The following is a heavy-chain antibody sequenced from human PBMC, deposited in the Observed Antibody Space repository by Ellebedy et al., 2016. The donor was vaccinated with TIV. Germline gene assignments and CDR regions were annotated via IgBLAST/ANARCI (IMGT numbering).Heavy chain of an antibody. CDR1: GFTFSSYS. CDR3: ARDPGGDCCYFDY. D-gene: IGHD2-21*02. V-gene: IGHV3-21*01. Sequence: GESLKISXAASGFTFSSYSMNWVRQAPGKGLEWVSSISSSSSYIYYADSVKGRFTISRDNSKNTLYLQMNSLRAEDTAVYYCARDPGGDCCYFDYWGQGTLVTVSS. J-gene: IGHJ4*02. CDR2: ISSSSSYI.